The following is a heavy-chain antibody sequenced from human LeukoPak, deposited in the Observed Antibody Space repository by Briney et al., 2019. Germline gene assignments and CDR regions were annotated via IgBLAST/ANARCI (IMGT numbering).Heavy chain of an antibody. J-gene: IGHJ4*02. Sequence: GGTLRLSCAASGFTFSSYGMSWVRQAPGKGLEWVSAISGSGGSTYYADSVKGRFTISRDNSKNTLYLQMNSLRAEDTAVYYCAKHIYRTYYDILTGYYPPAEDYWGQGTLVTVSP. V-gene: IGHV3-23*01. CDR1: GFTFSSYG. CDR3: AKHIYRTYYDILTGYYPPAEDY. D-gene: IGHD3-9*01. CDR2: ISGSGGST.